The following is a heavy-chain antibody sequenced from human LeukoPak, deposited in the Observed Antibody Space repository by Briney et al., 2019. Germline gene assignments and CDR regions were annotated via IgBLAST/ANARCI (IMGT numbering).Heavy chain of an antibody. D-gene: IGHD6-19*01. J-gene: IGHJ4*02. CDR1: GFTFSNYA. CDR2: ISYDGSNR. Sequence: GGSLRLSCEASGFTFSNYAMHWVRQGPGKGLEWVTIISYDGSNRYYADSVKGRFTISRDNSKNRLYLQLTSLRTDDTGVYYCAKGQSRSGWYGYFDYWGQGTLVTVSS. V-gene: IGHV3-30*18. CDR3: AKGQSRSGWYGYFDY.